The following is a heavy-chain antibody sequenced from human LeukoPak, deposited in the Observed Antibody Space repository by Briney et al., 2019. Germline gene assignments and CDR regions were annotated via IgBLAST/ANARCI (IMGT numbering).Heavy chain of an antibody. CDR2: ISGGGSDT. CDR3: AKDRVVVIQGGYSCYDY. V-gene: IGHV3-23*01. CDR1: GFTFSSYS. Sequence: PGGSLRLSCAASGFTFSSYSMNWVRQAPGKGLEWVSAISGGGSDTYYADSVKGLFTISRDNSNNTLYLQMNSLRAEDTAVYSCAKDRVVVIQGGYSCYDYWGQGTLVTVSS. J-gene: IGHJ4*02. D-gene: IGHD2-15*01.